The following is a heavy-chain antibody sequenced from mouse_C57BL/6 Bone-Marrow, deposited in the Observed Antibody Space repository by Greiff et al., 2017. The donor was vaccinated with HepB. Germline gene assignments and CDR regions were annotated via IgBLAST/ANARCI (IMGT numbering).Heavy chain of an antibody. V-gene: IGHV5-4*03. CDR3: ARGALYYDGSSRAY. J-gene: IGHJ3*01. CDR2: ISDGGSYT. CDR1: GFTFSSYA. D-gene: IGHD1-1*01. Sequence: EVKLQESGGGLVKPGGSLKLSCAASGFTFSSYAMSWVRQTPEKRLEWVATISDGGSYTYYPDNVKGRFTISRDNAKNNLYLQMSHLKSEDTAMYYGARGALYYDGSSRAYWGQGTLVTVSA.